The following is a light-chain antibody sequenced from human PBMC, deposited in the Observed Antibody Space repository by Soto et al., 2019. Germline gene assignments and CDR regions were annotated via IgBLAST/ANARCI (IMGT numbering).Light chain of an antibody. CDR1: TSDIGSYNL. CDR3: CSYAGSSTWV. Sequence: QSVLTQPASVSGSPGQSITISCTGTTSDIGSYNLVSWYQQHPGKVPKIIIYEASKRPSGARYRFSGSKSGNTASLTISGLQAEDEADYYCCSYAGSSTWVFGTGTKLTVL. CDR2: EAS. J-gene: IGLJ1*01. V-gene: IGLV2-23*01.